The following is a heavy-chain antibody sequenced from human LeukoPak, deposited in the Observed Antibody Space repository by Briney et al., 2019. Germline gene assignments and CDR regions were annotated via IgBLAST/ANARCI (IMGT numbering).Heavy chain of an antibody. Sequence: GGSLRLSCAASGFTFGNSWVHWVRQAPGKGLVWVSTISGSGGSTYYADSVKGRFTISRDNSKNTLYLQMNSLRAEDTAVYYCAKAVHSSGWFSYFDYWGQGTLVTVSS. D-gene: IGHD6-19*01. CDR3: AKAVHSSGWFSYFDY. CDR1: GFTFGNSW. CDR2: ISGSGGST. V-gene: IGHV3-23*01. J-gene: IGHJ4*02.